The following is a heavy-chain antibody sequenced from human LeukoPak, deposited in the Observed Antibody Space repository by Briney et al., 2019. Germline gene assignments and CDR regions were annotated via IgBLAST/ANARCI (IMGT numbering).Heavy chain of an antibody. Sequence: GGSMRPSWAASGFTFSSYGMHWVRQAPGKGLEWVAVISYDGSNKYYADSVKGRFTISRDNSKNTLYLQMNSLRAEDTAVYYCAKDRTYYDSSGYPINYFDYWGQGTLVTVSS. J-gene: IGHJ4*02. CDR2: ISYDGSNK. CDR3: AKDRTYYDSSGYPINYFDY. CDR1: GFTFSSYG. V-gene: IGHV3-30*18. D-gene: IGHD3-22*01.